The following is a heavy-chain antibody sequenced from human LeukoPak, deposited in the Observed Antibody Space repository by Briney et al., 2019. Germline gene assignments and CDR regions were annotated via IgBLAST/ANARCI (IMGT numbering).Heavy chain of an antibody. D-gene: IGHD4-17*01. Sequence: GGSLRLSCEASGFTFSSFAMTCVRQAPGKGLEWVSSITGSHGRTYNTDSVKGRFTISRDNSQNTLYLQMNSLRAEDTAVYYCTKDPNGDYVGAFDPWGQGTLVTVSS. V-gene: IGHV3-23*01. CDR2: ITGSHGRT. J-gene: IGHJ5*02. CDR1: GFTFSSFA. CDR3: TKDPNGDYVGAFDP.